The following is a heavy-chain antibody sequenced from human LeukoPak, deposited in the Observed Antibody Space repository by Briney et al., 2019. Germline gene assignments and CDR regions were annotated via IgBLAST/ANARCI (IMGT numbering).Heavy chain of an antibody. CDR3: ARASELGEWFGDLLYV. D-gene: IGHD3-10*01. J-gene: IGHJ6*02. CDR1: GGTFSSFP. Sequence: ASLKVSCKASGGTFSSFPISWVRQAPGQGLEWLGKIIPFLDTTNYAHKFQGRVKITADKSTSTAYLELRSLRSEDTAIYYCARASELGEWFGDLLYVWGQGTAVTVSS. CDR2: IIPFLDTT. V-gene: IGHV1-69*08.